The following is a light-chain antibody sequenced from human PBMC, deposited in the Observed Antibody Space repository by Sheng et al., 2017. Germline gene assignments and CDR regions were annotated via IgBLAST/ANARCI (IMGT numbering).Light chain of an antibody. Sequence: SYELTQPPSVSMSPGQTARITCSGDALPKQYAYWYQQKPAQAPVLVIYKDTVRPSGIPERFSGSSSGTTVTLVISGVQAEDEADYYCQSADSTGSYVFGSGTTVTVL. CDR2: KDT. J-gene: IGLJ1*01. CDR3: QSADSTGSYV. V-gene: IGLV3-25*03. CDR1: ALPKQY.